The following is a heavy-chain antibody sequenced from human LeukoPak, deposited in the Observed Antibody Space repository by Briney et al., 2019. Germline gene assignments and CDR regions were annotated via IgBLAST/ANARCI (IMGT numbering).Heavy chain of an antibody. CDR1: GFTFGDYA. J-gene: IGHJ4*02. Sequence: PGGSLRLSCTASGFTFGDYAMSWVRQAPGKGLEWVGFIRSKAYGGTTEYAASVKGRFTISRDDSKSIAYLQMNSLKTEDTAVYYCTRVAPRMVRGVTPLDYWGQGTLVTVSS. V-gene: IGHV3-49*04. CDR3: TRVAPRMVRGVTPLDY. D-gene: IGHD3-10*01. CDR2: IRSKAYGGTT.